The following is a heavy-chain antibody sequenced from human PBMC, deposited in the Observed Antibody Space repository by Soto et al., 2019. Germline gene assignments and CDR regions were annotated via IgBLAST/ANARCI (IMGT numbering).Heavy chain of an antibody. CDR2: ISGSGGST. D-gene: IGHD3-22*01. Sequence: GGSLRLSCAASGFTFSSYAMSWVRQAPGKGLEWVSAISGSGGSTYYADSVKGRFTISRDNSKNTLYLQMNSLRAEDTAVYYCAKDFRDSSGYYRSYWGQGTLVTVSS. CDR3: AKDFRDSSGYYRSY. J-gene: IGHJ4*02. CDR1: GFTFSSYA. V-gene: IGHV3-23*01.